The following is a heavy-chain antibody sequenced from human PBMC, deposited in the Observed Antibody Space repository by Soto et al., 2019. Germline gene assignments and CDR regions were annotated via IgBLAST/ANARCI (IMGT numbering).Heavy chain of an antibody. CDR2: IYYSGST. CDR3: ARDLGITMVRGVADNWFDP. J-gene: IGHJ5*02. D-gene: IGHD3-10*01. Sequence: SQTKSLTCTVSGDYISSYYWRCIRKPPGKGLEWIGYIYYSGSTNYNPSLKSRVTISVDTSKNQFSLKLSSVTAADTAVYYCARDLGITMVRGVADNWFDPWGQGTLVTVSS. CDR1: GDYISSYY. V-gene: IGHV4-59*01.